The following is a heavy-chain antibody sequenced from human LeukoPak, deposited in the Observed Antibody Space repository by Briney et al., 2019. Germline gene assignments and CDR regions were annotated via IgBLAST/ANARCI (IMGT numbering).Heavy chain of an antibody. V-gene: IGHV3-74*03. CDR2: IKSDGTDI. CDR1: GFPFSTFW. Sequence: GGSLRLSCAASGFPFSTFWMHWVRQAPGKGLVWVSRIKSDGTDITYADSVKGRFSISRDNAKNTLFLQMDSLRAEDTAVYYCARDIGQSEGGWGQGTLVTVSS. CDR3: ARDIGQSEGG. J-gene: IGHJ4*02. D-gene: IGHD1-26*01.